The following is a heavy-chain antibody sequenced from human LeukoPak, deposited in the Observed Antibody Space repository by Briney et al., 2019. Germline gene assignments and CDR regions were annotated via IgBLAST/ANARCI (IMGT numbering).Heavy chain of an antibody. D-gene: IGHD2-2*01. Sequence: SQTLSLTCDISGDSVSSNSAAWNWIRQSPSRGLEWLGRTYYRSKWYNDYAVSVKSRITINPDTSKNQSSLQLNSVTPEDTAVYYCARDLWGSTSESPQGFDYWGQGTLVTVSS. CDR1: GDSVSSNSAA. CDR2: TYYRSKWYN. CDR3: ARDLWGSTSESPQGFDY. V-gene: IGHV6-1*01. J-gene: IGHJ4*02.